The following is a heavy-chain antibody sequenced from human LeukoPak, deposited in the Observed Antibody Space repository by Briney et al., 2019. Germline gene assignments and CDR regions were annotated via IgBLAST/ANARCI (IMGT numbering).Heavy chain of an antibody. CDR2: ISTSSSYI. J-gene: IGHJ4*02. V-gene: IGHV3-21*01. D-gene: IGHD6-13*01. CDR3: AMDSNWYAV. CDR1: GFTFSTYT. Sequence: GGSLRLSCVASGFTFSTYTMHWVRQAPWKGLEWVSSISTSSSYIYYADSVKGRFTISRDNAKNSLYLQMNSLRAEDTAVYYCAMDSNWYAVWGRGTLVTVSS.